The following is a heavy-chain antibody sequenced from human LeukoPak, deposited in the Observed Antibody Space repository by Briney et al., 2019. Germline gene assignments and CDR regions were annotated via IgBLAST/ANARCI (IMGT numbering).Heavy chain of an antibody. CDR3: ARQKGYSSSPGRLDP. Sequence: QTSETLSLTCTVSGGSISSYYWSWIRQPPEKGLEWIGYIYYSGSTNYNPSLKSRVTISVGTSKNQFSLKLSSVTAADTAVYYCARQKGYSSSPGRLDPWGQGTLVTVSS. D-gene: IGHD6-13*01. CDR2: IYYSGST. V-gene: IGHV4-59*08. J-gene: IGHJ5*02. CDR1: GGSISSYY.